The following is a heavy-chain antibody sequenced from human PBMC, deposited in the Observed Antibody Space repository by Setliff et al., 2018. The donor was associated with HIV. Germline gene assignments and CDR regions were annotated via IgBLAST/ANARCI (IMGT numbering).Heavy chain of an antibody. J-gene: IGHJ6*02. V-gene: IGHV3-7*01. D-gene: IGHD3-22*01. Sequence: SGGSLRLSCVPSGFTFSNFWMSWVRQAPGKGLEWVASINQHGSEKNYVDSVKGRFTISRDNAKNSLYLQINSLRAEDTAVYYCARDGSHYDSGGYYYYYGMDVWGQGTTVTVSS. CDR2: INQHGSEK. CDR1: GFTFSNFW. CDR3: ARDGSHYDSGGYYYYYGMDV.